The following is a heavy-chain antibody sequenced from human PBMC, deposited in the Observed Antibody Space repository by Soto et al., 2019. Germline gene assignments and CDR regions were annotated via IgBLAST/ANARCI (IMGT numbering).Heavy chain of an antibody. Sequence: EVQLVESGGGLGQPGGSLKLSCAGFGFNFTVSALHWVRQGSGKGLEWVGRIRGRAKSYATSYATSGKGRFFISRDDSQNTAYLQMNSLKDEDKGLYYCTGRGGDSLQANWGQGTLVTVSS. CDR2: IRGRAKSYAT. CDR1: GFNFTVSA. J-gene: IGHJ4*02. D-gene: IGHD4-17*01. V-gene: IGHV3-73*01. CDR3: TGRGGDSLQAN.